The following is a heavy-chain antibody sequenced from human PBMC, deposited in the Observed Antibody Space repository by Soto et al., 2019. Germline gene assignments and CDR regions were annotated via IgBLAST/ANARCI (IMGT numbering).Heavy chain of an antibody. CDR1: GFTFSSYS. D-gene: IGHD4-17*01. Sequence: GWSLRLSCAASGFTFSSYSMNWVRQAPGKGLEWVSYISSSSSTIYHADSVKGRFTISRDNAKNSLYLQMNSLRDEDTAVYYCARHRTTVTSAFDYWGQGTLVTVSS. J-gene: IGHJ4*02. CDR2: ISSSSSTI. CDR3: ARHRTTVTSAFDY. V-gene: IGHV3-48*02.